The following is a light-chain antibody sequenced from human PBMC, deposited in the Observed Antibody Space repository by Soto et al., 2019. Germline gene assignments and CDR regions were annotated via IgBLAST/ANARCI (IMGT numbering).Light chain of an antibody. V-gene: IGKV1-5*03. CDR3: QQYNSNPLT. CDR1: QSISDW. CDR2: KAS. J-gene: IGKJ4*01. Sequence: DIQMTQSPSTLSASVGDRVIITCRASQSISDWLAWYQQKPGKAPKPLIYKASSLESGVPSRFSGSGSGTEFPLTISGLQPDDSAIYSCQQYNSNPLTFGGGTKVEIK.